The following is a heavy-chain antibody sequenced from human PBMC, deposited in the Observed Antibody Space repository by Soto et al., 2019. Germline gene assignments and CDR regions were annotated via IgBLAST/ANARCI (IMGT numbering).Heavy chain of an antibody. Sequence: SCTASSVSVAAYATSRFSEATEKRLEWVGFIRSKAYGGTTEYAASVKGRFTISRDDSKSIAYLQMNSLKTEDTVVFYCTRDPTQDIVVVVAAAYCGQGSLSAVS. D-gene: IGHD2-15*01. CDR1: SVSVAAYA. CDR3: TRDPTQDIVVVVAAAY. CDR2: IRSKAYGGTT. V-gene: IGHV3-49*03. J-gene: IGHJ4*02.